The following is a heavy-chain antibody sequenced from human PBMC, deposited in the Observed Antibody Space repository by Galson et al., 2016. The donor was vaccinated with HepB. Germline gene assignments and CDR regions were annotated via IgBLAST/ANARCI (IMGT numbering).Heavy chain of an antibody. Sequence: SLRLSCAASGFTFSNYGMTWVRQAPGKGLEVVASISRSGDSTDYADSVKGRFTISRDNSENTLSLQMNSLTGDDTAIYYCVQGSTAPAVWGKGTTVTVSS. D-gene: IGHD1-26*01. V-gene: IGHV3-23*01. CDR1: GFTFSNYG. CDR2: ISRSGDST. J-gene: IGHJ6*04. CDR3: VQGSTAPAV.